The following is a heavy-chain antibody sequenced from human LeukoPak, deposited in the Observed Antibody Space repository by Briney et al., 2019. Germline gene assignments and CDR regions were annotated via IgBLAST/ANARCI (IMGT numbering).Heavy chain of an antibody. CDR3: TTHSGYDYLSDY. V-gene: IGHV3-15*01. D-gene: IGHD5-12*01. Sequence: GGSLRLSCAASGFTFNNAWMSWVRQAPGKGLEWVGRIKSKTDGGTTDYAAPVKGRFTVSSDDSKNTLYLEMNSLKTEDTAVYYCTTHSGYDYLSDYWGQGTLVTVSS. CDR2: IKSKTDGGTT. J-gene: IGHJ4*02. CDR1: GFTFNNAW.